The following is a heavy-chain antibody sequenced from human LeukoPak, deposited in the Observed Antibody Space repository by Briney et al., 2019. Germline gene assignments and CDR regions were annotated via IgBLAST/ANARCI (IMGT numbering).Heavy chain of an antibody. CDR2: IIPIFGTA. CDR3: ARDLKRGYSSGRYSWGTGSSNDY. J-gene: IGHJ4*02. CDR1: GGTFSSYA. Sequence: SVKVSCKASGGTFSSYAISWVRQAPGQGLEWMGGIIPIFGTANYAQKFQGRVTMTRDMSTSTVYMELRSLRSDDTAVYYCARDLKRGYSSGRYSWGTGSSNDYWGQGTLVTVSS. D-gene: IGHD6-19*01. V-gene: IGHV1-69*05.